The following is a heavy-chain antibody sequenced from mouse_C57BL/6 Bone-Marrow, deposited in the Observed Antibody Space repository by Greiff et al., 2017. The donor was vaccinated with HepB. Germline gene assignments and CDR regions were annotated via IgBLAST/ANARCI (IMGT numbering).Heavy chain of an antibody. J-gene: IGHJ4*01. CDR1: GFTFSSYT. D-gene: IGHD1-1*01. Sequence: EVMLVESGGGLVKPGGSLKLSCAASGFTFSSYTMSWVRQTPEKRLEWVATISGGGGNTYYPDSVKGRFTISRDNAKNTLYLQMSSLRSEDTALYYCARHITTLYYYAMDYWGQGTSVTVSS. V-gene: IGHV5-9*01. CDR2: ISGGGGNT. CDR3: ARHITTLYYYAMDY.